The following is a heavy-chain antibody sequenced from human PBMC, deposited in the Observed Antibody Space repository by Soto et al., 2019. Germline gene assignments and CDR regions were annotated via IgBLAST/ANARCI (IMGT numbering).Heavy chain of an antibody. V-gene: IGHV1-18*01. CDR3: ARVDSWMSLEPAPHFDY. Sequence: VASVKVSCKASGYTFTSYGISWVRQAPGQGLEWMGWISAYNGNTNYAQKLQGRVTMTTDTSTSTAYMELRSLRSDDTAVYYCARVDSWMSLEPAPHFDYWGQGTLVTVSS. D-gene: IGHD2-2*01. CDR1: GYTFTSYG. J-gene: IGHJ4*02. CDR2: ISAYNGNT.